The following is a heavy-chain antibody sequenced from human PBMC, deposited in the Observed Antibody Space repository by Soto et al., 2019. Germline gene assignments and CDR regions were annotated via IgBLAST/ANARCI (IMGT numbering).Heavy chain of an antibody. Sequence: SVKVSCKASGGTFSSYAISWVRQAPGQGLEWMGGIIPIFGTANYAQKFQGRVTITADKSTSTAYMELSSLRSEDTAVYYCASSYCSGGRSSSLIYYYYGMDVWGQGTTVTVSS. V-gene: IGHV1-69*06. CDR3: ASSYCSGGRSSSLIYYYYGMDV. CDR2: IIPIFGTA. CDR1: GGTFSSYA. D-gene: IGHD2-15*01. J-gene: IGHJ6*02.